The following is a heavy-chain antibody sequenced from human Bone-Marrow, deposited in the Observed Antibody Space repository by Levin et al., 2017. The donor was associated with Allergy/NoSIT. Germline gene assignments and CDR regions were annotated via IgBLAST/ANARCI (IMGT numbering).Heavy chain of an antibody. D-gene: IGHD6-19*01. CDR3: ARGWLGTEP. Sequence: GGSLRLSCAASGFTFSSYEMNWVRQAPGKGLEWVSYISSSVSSSGHTMYYADSVKGRFTISRDNAKNSLYLQMNSLRVEDTAVYYCARGWLGTEPWGQGTLVTVSS. CDR1: GFTFSSYE. J-gene: IGHJ5*02. V-gene: IGHV3-48*03. CDR2: ISSSVSSSGHTM.